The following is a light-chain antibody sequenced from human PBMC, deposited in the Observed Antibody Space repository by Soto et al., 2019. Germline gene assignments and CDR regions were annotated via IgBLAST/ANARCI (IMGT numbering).Light chain of an antibody. CDR1: SSDVGGYDY. V-gene: IGLV2-14*01. CDR3: SSYTSSDFWV. CDR2: EVT. Sequence: QSVLTQPASVSGSPGQSITISCTGTSSDVGGYDYVSWYQQHPGKAPKLIIYEVTNRPSGVSYRFSGSKSGNTASLTISGLQAEDEADYYCSSYTSSDFWVFGGGTQLTVL. J-gene: IGLJ3*02.